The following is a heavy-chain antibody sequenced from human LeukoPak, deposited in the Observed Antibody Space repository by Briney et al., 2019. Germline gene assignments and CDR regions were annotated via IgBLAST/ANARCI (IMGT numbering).Heavy chain of an antibody. CDR3: ARKANFDH. V-gene: IGHV4-59*01. Sequence: SETLSLTCTVSGASTSSYYWSWIRQPPGKGLEWIGYIYNSGSTNYNPSLKSRVTISLDTSKNQFSLKLSSVTAADTAVYYCARKANFDHWGQGTLVTVSS. D-gene: IGHD5-12*01. CDR2: IYNSGST. J-gene: IGHJ4*02. CDR1: GASTSSYY.